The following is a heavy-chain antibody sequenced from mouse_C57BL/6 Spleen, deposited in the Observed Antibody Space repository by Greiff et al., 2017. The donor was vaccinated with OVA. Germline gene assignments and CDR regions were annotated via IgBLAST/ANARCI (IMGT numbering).Heavy chain of an antibody. CDR1: GYTFTSYW. Sequence: QVQLKQPGAELVKPGASVKLSCKASGYTFTSYWMQWVKQRPGQGLEWIGEIDPSDSYTNYNQKFKGKATLTVDTSSSTAYMQLSSLTSEDSAVYYCASSSYAGIAYWGQGTLVTVSA. CDR3: ASSSYAGIAY. V-gene: IGHV1-50*01. D-gene: IGHD1-1*01. CDR2: IDPSDSYT. J-gene: IGHJ3*01.